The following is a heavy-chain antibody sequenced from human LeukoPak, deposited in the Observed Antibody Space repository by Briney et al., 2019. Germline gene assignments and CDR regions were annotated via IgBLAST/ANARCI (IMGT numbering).Heavy chain of an antibody. D-gene: IGHD3-10*01. V-gene: IGHV1-2*02. CDR2: PNPNSGDP. J-gene: IGHJ3*02. CDR1: GYTFTGSY. CDR3: ARGTTHLWFGEGGNALDI. Sequence: GASVKVSCKASGYTFTGSYLNWVRQAPGKGLKWMGCPNPNSGDPKDALKFQGRVTMTRDTSINTAYMELSRLTSDDTAVYYCARGTTHLWFGEGGNALDIWGQGTMVTVSS.